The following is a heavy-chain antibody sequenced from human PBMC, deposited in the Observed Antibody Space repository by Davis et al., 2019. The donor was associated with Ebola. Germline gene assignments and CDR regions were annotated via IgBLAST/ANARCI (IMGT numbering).Heavy chain of an antibody. CDR3: AKTGNRYYYYGMDV. J-gene: IGHJ6*04. Sequence: GESLKISCEASGFTFKRSAMNWVRLAPGKGLEWVSLISGSDGSTYYADSVKGRFTISRDNSKNTLYLQMTSLRAEDTAVYYCAKTGNRYYYYGMDVWGKGTTVTVSS. D-gene: IGHD2-8*02. CDR1: GFTFKRSA. CDR2: ISGSDGST. V-gene: IGHV3-23*01.